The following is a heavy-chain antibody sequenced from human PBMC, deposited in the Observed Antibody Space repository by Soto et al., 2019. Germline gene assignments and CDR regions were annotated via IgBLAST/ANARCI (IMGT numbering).Heavy chain of an antibody. J-gene: IGHJ5*02. V-gene: IGHV3-23*01. CDR1: GFTFSRFA. Sequence: EVQVLESGGGLRQPGGSLRLSCAASGFTFSRFAMNWVRQAPGKGLEWVSSINDSGGSTYYADSVSGRFTISRDNSKNTLYLQMDCLRAEDTAVYYCAKSITISPNWFVPWGQGTLVTVSS. CDR3: AKSITISPNWFVP. CDR2: INDSGGST. D-gene: IGHD3-3*01.